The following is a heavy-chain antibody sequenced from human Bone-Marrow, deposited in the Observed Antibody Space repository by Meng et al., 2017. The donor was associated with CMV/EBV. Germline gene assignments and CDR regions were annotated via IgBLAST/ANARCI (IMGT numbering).Heavy chain of an antibody. CDR2: INWSADTM. Sequence: GGSLRLSRAASGFTFDDFAMHWVRLTPGKGLEWVSGINWSADTMDYADSVRGRFTISRDNAKNSLYLQMNSLRVEDMGFYYCAKGENGAVGYGMDVRGQGTTVTVSS. CDR3: AKGENGAVGYGMDV. CDR1: GFTFDDFA. V-gene: IGHV3-9*03. D-gene: IGHD4-23*01. J-gene: IGHJ6*01.